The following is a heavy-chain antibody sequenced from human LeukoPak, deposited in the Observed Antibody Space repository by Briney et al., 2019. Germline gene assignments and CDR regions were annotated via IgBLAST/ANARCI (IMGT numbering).Heavy chain of an antibody. CDR3: ARDGGLLWFGQEGYFDY. D-gene: IGHD3-10*01. V-gene: IGHV1-2*02. J-gene: IGHJ4*02. Sequence: PEASVKVSCKASGYTFTGYYMHWVRQAPGQGLEWMGWINPNSGGTNYAQKFQGRVTMTRDTSISTAYMELSRLRSDDTAVYYCARDGGLLWFGQEGYFDYWGQGTLVTVSS. CDR2: INPNSGGT. CDR1: GYTFTGYY.